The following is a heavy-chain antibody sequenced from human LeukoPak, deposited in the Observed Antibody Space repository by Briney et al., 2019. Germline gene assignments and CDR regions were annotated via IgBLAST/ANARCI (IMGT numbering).Heavy chain of an antibody. J-gene: IGHJ5*02. CDR1: GHSISSAYY. V-gene: IGHV4-38-2*02. Sequence: SETLSLTCTVSGHSISSAYYGGWIRQPPGEGLGWIWIIYPSASTYYTPSLKSRVTISVDTSKNQFSVNLNSVTAADTAVYYCARGTTGYNWFDPWGQGTLVTVSS. D-gene: IGHD4-11*01. CDR2: IYPSAST. CDR3: ARGTTGYNWFDP.